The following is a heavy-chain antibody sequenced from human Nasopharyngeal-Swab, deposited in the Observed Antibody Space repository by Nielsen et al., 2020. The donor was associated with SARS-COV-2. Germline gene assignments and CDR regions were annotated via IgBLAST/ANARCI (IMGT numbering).Heavy chain of an antibody. Sequence: SETLSLTCAVYGGSFSDNYWNWVRQSPGKGLEWIGEISHSGATNYKSSLKSRFVMSVDTSKNQFSLNLRSVTAADTAVYYCARGYRSWSFPSSYYYYYMDVWGQGTTVTVSS. J-gene: IGHJ6*03. V-gene: IGHV4-34*01. D-gene: IGHD3-3*01. CDR1: GGSFSDNY. CDR3: ARGYRSWSFPSSYYYYYMDV. CDR2: ISHSGAT.